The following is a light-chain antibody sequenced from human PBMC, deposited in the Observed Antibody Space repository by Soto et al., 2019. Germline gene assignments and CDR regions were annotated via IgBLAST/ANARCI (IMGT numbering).Light chain of an antibody. CDR1: QSVSSNY. Sequence: IVFTQSPGTLSLSPGERATLSCRASQSVSSNYLAWYQQKPGQAPRLLIYDASNRATGIPARFSGSGSGTDFTLTISRLEPEDFAVYYCQQYGSSGTFGQGTKVDIK. J-gene: IGKJ1*01. V-gene: IGKV3-20*01. CDR3: QQYGSSGT. CDR2: DAS.